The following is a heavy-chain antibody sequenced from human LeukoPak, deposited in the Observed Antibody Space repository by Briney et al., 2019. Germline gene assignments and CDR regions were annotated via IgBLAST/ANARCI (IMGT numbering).Heavy chain of an antibody. CDR3: ARAWGSAPGDY. Sequence: GGSLRLSCAASGFTFSGYEMNWVRQAPGQGLEWVSYISSRGSTIYYADSVKGRVTISRDNAKNSLYLQMNSLRADDTAVYYCARAWGSAPGDYWGQGTLVTVSS. V-gene: IGHV3-48*03. J-gene: IGHJ4*02. CDR1: GFTFSGYE. D-gene: IGHD3-16*01. CDR2: ISSRGSTI.